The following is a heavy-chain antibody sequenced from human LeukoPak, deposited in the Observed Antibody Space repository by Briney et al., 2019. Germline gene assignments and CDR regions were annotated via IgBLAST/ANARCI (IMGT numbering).Heavy chain of an antibody. D-gene: IGHD2-15*01. CDR2: ICSGGST. CDR1: GFTVSSNY. Sequence: GGSLRLSCAASGFTVSSNYMSWVRQAPGKGLEWVSVICSGGSTYYADSVKGRFTISRDNSKNTLYLQMNSLRAEDTAVYYCARDRYCSGGSCYEDAFDIWGQGTMVTLSS. J-gene: IGHJ3*02. V-gene: IGHV3-53*01. CDR3: ARDRYCSGGSCYEDAFDI.